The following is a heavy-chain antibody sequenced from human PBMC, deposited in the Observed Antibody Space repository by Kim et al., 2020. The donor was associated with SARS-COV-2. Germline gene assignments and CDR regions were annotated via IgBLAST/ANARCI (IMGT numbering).Heavy chain of an antibody. D-gene: IGHD2-15*01. CDR1: GFTFGRFA. J-gene: IGHJ4*02. CDR3: ARAEYSTVGPFDS. Sequence: GGSLRLSCAASGFTFGRFAINWVRQAPGKGLDWVSGIGATGYSRYYADSVEGRFTISRDNFNNTVYLQMNSLRAEDTAIYYCARAEYSTVGPFDSWGQRTLVTVSS. V-gene: IGHV3-23*01. CDR2: IGATGYSR.